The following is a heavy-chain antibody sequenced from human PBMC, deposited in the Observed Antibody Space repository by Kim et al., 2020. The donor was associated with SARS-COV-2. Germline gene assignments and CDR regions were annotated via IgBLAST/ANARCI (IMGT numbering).Heavy chain of an antibody. V-gene: IGHV1-18*01. Sequence: NYAQKLQGRDTMTTDTSTSTAYMELRSLRSDDTAVYYCARDGYYYYGMDVWGQGTTVTVSS. CDR3: ARDGYYYYGMDV. J-gene: IGHJ6*02.